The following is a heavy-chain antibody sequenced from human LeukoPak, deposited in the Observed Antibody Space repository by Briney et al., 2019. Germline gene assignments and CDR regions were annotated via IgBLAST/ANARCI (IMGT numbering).Heavy chain of an antibody. J-gene: IGHJ4*02. CDR1: DASFSNSY. V-gene: IGHV4-34*01. CDR3: AREGRFFPGIAAAGILGELNLHQN. CDR2: INHSGST. D-gene: IGHD6-13*01. Sequence: KPSETLSLTCAVYDASFSNSYWSWIRQPPGKGLEWIGEINHSGSTNYSPSLKSRVTISVNTSKNQFSLKLTSVTAADTAVYYCAREGRFFPGIAAAGILGELNLHQNWGQGTLVTVSS.